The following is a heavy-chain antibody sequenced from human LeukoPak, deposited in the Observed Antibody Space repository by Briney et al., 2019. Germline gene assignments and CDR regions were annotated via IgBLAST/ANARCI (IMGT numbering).Heavy chain of an antibody. CDR3: ARAYYDFWSGYYTGISGPVPYGMDV. D-gene: IGHD3-3*01. Sequence: GGSLRLSCAASGFTFSSYGMHWVRQAPGKGLEWVAVILYDGSNKYYADSVKGRFTISRDNSKNTLYLQMNSLRAEDTAVYYCARAYYDFWSGYYTGISGPVPYGMDVWGQGTTVTVSS. CDR2: ILYDGSNK. CDR1: GFTFSSYG. V-gene: IGHV3-33*01. J-gene: IGHJ6*02.